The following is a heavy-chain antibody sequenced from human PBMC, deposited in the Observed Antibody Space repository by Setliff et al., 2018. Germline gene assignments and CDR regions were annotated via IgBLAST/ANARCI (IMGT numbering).Heavy chain of an antibody. CDR1: GFIFTKYF. J-gene: IGHJ3*02. CDR3: AKGGDWDDEHYAFDI. D-gene: IGHD1-1*01. CDR2: VASTGSFT. V-gene: IGHV3-11*03. Sequence: LSLSCEGSGFIFTKYFMSWFRQAPGKGLEWVSYVASTGSFTKEADSVRGRFSVSRDNSKKSVFLQMNDLRVEDTAVYFCAKGGDWDDEHYAFDIWGQGTMVTVSS.